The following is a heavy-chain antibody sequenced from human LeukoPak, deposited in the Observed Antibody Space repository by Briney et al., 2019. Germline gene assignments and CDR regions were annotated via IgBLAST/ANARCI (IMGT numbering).Heavy chain of an antibody. Sequence: GGSLRLSCAASGFTFNSYAMSWVRQAPWERLQWVSGISDSGGNTYYADSVRGRFTISRDNSKNTLYLQMNSLRAEDTAVYYCAKEGSRIVGATGVDYWGQGTLVTVSS. CDR2: ISDSGGNT. D-gene: IGHD1-26*01. CDR1: GFTFNSYA. CDR3: AKEGSRIVGATGVDY. V-gene: IGHV3-23*01. J-gene: IGHJ4*02.